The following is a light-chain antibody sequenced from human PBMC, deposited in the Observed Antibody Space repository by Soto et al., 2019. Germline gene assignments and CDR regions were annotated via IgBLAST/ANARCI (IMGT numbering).Light chain of an antibody. CDR2: RNS. CDR3: SAWDDSLSGVI. J-gene: IGLJ2*01. Sequence: QSVLTQPPSASGTPGQRVTLSCSGSNSNIGRNSVYWYQQLPGTAPKLLIFRNSQRPSGVPDRFPGSKSGTSASLDISGLRSDDESDYYCSAWDDSLSGVIFGGGTKVTVL. CDR1: NSNIGRNS. V-gene: IGLV1-47*01.